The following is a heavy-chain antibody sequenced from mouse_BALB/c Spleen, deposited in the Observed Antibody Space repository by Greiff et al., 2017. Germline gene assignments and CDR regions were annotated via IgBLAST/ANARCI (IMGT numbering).Heavy chain of an antibody. CDR2: IRSKSNNYAT. CDR1: GFTFNTYA. D-gene: IGHD1-1*01. Sequence: EVKLVESGGGLVQPKGSLKLSCAASGFTFNTYAMNWVRQAPGKGLEWVARIRSKSNNYATYYADSVKDRFTISRDDSQSMLYLQMNNLKTEDTAMYYCVRGDYYGFAYWGQGTLVTVSA. J-gene: IGHJ3*01. V-gene: IGHV10-1*02. CDR3: VRGDYYGFAY.